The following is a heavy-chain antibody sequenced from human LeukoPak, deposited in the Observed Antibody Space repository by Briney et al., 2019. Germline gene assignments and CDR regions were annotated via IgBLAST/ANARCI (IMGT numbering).Heavy chain of an antibody. V-gene: IGHV4-61*01. Sequence: SETLSLTCTVSGGSISSSNYYWGWIRQPPGKGLEWIGYIYYSGSTNYNPSLKSRVTISVDTSKNQFSLKLSSVTAADTAVYYCARERYGTVFGVDPNDAFDIWGQGTMVTVS. CDR3: ARERYGTVFGVDPNDAFDI. CDR1: GGSISSSNYY. D-gene: IGHD3-3*01. J-gene: IGHJ3*02. CDR2: IYYSGST.